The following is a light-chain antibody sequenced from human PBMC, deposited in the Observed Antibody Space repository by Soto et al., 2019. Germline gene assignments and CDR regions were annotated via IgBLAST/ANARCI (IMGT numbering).Light chain of an antibody. Sequence: QSVVTQPPSASGTPGQRVTISCSGSSSNIGSNTVNWYQQLPGTAPKLLIYSNNQRPSGVPDRFSGSKSGTSASLAISGLQSDDEADYYCAAWDDSLNGPNWVFGGGTKLTVL. V-gene: IGLV1-44*01. CDR1: SSNIGSNT. CDR2: SNN. CDR3: AAWDDSLNGPNWV. J-gene: IGLJ3*02.